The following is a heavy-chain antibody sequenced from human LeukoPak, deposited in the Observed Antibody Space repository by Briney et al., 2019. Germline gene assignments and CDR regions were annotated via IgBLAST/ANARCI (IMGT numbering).Heavy chain of an antibody. CDR2: ISGNGDNT. CDR1: GFTFSTYA. D-gene: IGHD6-19*01. V-gene: IGHV3-23*01. J-gene: IGHJ4*02. Sequence: GGSLGLSCAASGFTFSTYAISWVRQAPGKGLEWASGISGNGDNTYYADSVKGRFTIYRDNSKSRLSLQMNSLRAEDTAVYYCAKTLSSGWSGKYYFDYWGQGTLVSVSS. CDR3: AKTLSSGWSGKYYFDY.